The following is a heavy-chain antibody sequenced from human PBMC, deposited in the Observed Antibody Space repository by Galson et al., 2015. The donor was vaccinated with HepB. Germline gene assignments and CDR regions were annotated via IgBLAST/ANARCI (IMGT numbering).Heavy chain of an antibody. D-gene: IGHD3-22*01. J-gene: IGHJ5*02. Sequence: SVKVSCKASGYTFTSYYMHWVRQAPGQGLEWMGIINPSGGSTSYAQKFQGRVTMTRDTSTSTVYMELSSLRSEDTAVYYCARGRRITTIGSRWFDPWGQGTLVTVSS. CDR2: INPSGGST. V-gene: IGHV1-46*01. CDR3: ARGRRITTIGSRWFDP. CDR1: GYTFTSYY.